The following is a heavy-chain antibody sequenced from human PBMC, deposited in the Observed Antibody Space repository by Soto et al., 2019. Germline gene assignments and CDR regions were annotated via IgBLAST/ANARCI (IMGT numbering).Heavy chain of an antibody. Sequence: QVQLQESGPGLVKPSQTLSLTCTVSGGSISSGGYYWSWIRQHPGKGLEWMGYIYYSGSTYYNPSLKSRGTISVDTSKNQFSGKLSSVTAADTAVYYCANLSRFGELFSEDYWGQGTLVTVSS. CDR2: IYYSGST. CDR3: ANLSRFGELFSEDY. V-gene: IGHV4-31*03. CDR1: GGSISSGGYY. D-gene: IGHD3-10*02. J-gene: IGHJ4*02.